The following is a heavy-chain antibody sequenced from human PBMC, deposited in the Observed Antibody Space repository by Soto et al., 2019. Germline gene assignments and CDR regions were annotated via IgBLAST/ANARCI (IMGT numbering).Heavy chain of an antibody. CDR2: IKSKTDGGTT. CDR3: TTEGYDFWSGYSPNHDY. V-gene: IGHV3-15*07. J-gene: IGHJ4*02. CDR1: GFTFSNAW. Sequence: GGSRLSCAASGFTFSNAWMNWVRQAPGKGLEWVGRIKSKTDGGTTDYAAPVKGRFTISRDDSKNTLYLQMNSLKTEDTAVYYCTTEGYDFWSGYSPNHDYWGQGTLVTVSS. D-gene: IGHD3-3*01.